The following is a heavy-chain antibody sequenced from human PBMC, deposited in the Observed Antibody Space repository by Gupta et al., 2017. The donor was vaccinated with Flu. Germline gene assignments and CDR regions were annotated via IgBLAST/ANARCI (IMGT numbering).Heavy chain of an antibody. J-gene: IGHJ4*02. CDR3: ARAWDVTVAGTFDY. CDR2: ISSSSSYI. CDR1: GFTFSTYG. Sequence: EVQLVESGVGLVKPGGSLSLSCAASGFTFSTYGMNWVRQAPGKGLEWVSSISSSSSYIYYADSVKGRFTISRHNAKNSLYLQMNSLRAEDTAVYYCARAWDVTVAGTFDYWGQGTLVTVSS. V-gene: IGHV3-21*01. D-gene: IGHD6-19*01.